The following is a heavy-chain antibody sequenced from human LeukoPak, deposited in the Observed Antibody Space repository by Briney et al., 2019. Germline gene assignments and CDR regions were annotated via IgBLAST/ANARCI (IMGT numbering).Heavy chain of an antibody. CDR2: INPSGGRT. D-gene: IGHD4-17*01. J-gene: IGHJ5*02. V-gene: IGHV1-46*01. Sequence: GASVKVSCKASGYTFTSYYMHWVRQAPGQGLEWMGMINPSGGRTTYAQKFQGRVTMTRDTSTSTAYIELYSLRSDDTAVYYCTRGGRDYDDTRFDPWGQGTLVTVSS. CDR1: GYTFTSYY. CDR3: TRGGRDYDDTRFDP.